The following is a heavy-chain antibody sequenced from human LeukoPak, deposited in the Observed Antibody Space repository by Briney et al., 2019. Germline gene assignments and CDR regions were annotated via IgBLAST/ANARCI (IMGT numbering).Heavy chain of an antibody. Sequence: SETLSLTCTVSGGSINSYYWSWIRQPPGKGLEWIGYIYYSGSTNYNPSLKSRVTISLDTSRTQFSLKPSSVTAADTAVYYCTSSYYYDSSGYIAAWGQGTLVTVSS. J-gene: IGHJ5*02. D-gene: IGHD3-22*01. CDR3: TSSYYYDSSGYIAA. V-gene: IGHV4-59*01. CDR1: GGSINSYY. CDR2: IYYSGST.